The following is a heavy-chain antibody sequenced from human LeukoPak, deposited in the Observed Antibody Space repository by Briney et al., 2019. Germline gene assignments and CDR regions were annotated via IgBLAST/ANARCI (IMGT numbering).Heavy chain of an antibody. CDR3: ARDPSNTSGNFPYFDY. D-gene: IGHD3-22*01. V-gene: IGHV1-18*01. CDR2: ISAYNGDT. J-gene: IGHJ4*02. CDR1: GYIFTRHG. Sequence: ASVKVSCKASGYIFTRHGVSWVRQAPGQGLEWMGWISAYNGDTKYAQNFQGRVTITTDTSTTTAYMELRSLRSDDTAVYYCARDPSNTSGNFPYFDYWGQGTLVTVSS.